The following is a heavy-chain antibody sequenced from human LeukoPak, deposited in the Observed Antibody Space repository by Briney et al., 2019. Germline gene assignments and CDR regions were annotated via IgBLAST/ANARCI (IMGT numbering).Heavy chain of an antibody. CDR2: IIPIFGTA. Sequence: ASVKVSCKASGGTFSSYAISWVRQAPGQGLEWMGRIIPIFGTANYAQKFQGRVTITTDESTSTAYMELSSLRSEDTAVYYCARGLKRVPAAMTSYYYYMDVWGKGTTVTVSS. CDR1: GGTFSSYA. CDR3: ARGLKRVPAAMTSYYYYMDV. V-gene: IGHV1-69*05. J-gene: IGHJ6*03. D-gene: IGHD2-2*01.